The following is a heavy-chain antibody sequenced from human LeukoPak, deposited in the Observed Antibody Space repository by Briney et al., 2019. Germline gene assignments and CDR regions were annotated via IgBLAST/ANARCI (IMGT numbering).Heavy chain of an antibody. CDR2: ISSSSSYI. CDR1: GFTFSSYS. J-gene: IGHJ3*02. V-gene: IGHV3-21*01. Sequence: GGPLRLSCAASGFTFSSYSMNWVRQAPGKGLEWVSSISSSSSYIYYADSVKGRFTISRDNAKNSLYLQMNGLRAADTAVYYCARHRRFKARKKERDIVVVVAATGTFDIWGQGTMVTVSS. CDR3: ARHRRFKARKKERDIVVVVAATGTFDI. D-gene: IGHD2-15*01.